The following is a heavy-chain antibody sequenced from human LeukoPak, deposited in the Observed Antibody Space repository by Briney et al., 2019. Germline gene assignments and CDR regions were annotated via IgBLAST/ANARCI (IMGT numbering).Heavy chain of an antibody. CDR3: AREGYYGSGSPPSLYFDY. J-gene: IGHJ4*02. Sequence: GGSLRLSCAASGFIVSSNYMSWVRQAPGKGLEWVAVTSSDLNVKLYADSVKGRFTTSRDNSRSTLYLQMNSLRPEDTAIYYCAREGYYGSGSPPSLYFDYWGQGTLVTVSS. CDR2: TSSDLNVK. D-gene: IGHD3-10*01. CDR1: GFIVSSNY. V-gene: IGHV3-30*03.